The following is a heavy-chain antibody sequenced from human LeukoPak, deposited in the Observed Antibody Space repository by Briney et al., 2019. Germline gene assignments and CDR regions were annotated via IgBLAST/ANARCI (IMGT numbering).Heavy chain of an antibody. CDR3: AKATWQYPVS. V-gene: IGHV3-30*18. D-gene: IGHD2-2*01. Sequence: GGSLRLSCAASGFTFSSYGMHWVRQAPGKGVEGVAGISYDGSKKYYADSVKGRFTISRDNSKNTLYLQMTSLRAEDTAVYYCAKATWQYPVSWGQGTLVTVSS. CDR1: GFTFSSYG. CDR2: ISYDGSKK. J-gene: IGHJ5*02.